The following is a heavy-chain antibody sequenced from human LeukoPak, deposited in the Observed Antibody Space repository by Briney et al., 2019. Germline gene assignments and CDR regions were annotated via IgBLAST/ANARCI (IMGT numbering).Heavy chain of an antibody. CDR1: GGFNSSYY. CDR3: ARPGQSNWWVYFNY. V-gene: IGHV4-4*09. D-gene: IGHD2-15*01. Sequence: SETLSLTCTVSGGFNSSYYWTWIRQPPGKGLEWIGYIHTSGSTNYNPSLKSRVTMSVDTSKKQFSLRLSSVTAADTAVYYCARPGQSNWWVYFNYWGQGTLVTVSS. J-gene: IGHJ4*02. CDR2: IHTSGST.